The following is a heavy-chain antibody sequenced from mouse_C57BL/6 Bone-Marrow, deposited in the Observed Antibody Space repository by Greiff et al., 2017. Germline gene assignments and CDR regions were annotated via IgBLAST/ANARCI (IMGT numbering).Heavy chain of an antibody. J-gene: IGHJ3*01. CDR1: GFTFSSYG. V-gene: IGHV5-6*01. Sequence: EVQGVESGGDLVKPGGSLTLSCAASGFTFSSYGMSWVRQTPDKRLEWVATISSGGSYTYYPDSVKGRFTISRDNAKNTLYLQMRSLKSEDTAMYCCARRGGTAWFAYWGKGTLVTVSA. CDR3: ARRGGTAWFAY. D-gene: IGHD3-3*01. CDR2: ISSGGSYT.